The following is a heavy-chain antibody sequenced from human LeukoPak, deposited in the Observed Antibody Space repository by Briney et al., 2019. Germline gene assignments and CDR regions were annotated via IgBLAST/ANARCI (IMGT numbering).Heavy chain of an antibody. CDR1: GGSFSGYY. V-gene: IGHV4-34*01. CDR3: AKGGQLWLPY. J-gene: IGHJ4*02. D-gene: IGHD5-18*01. Sequence: PSETLSLTCAVYGGSFSGYYWSWIRQPPGKGLEWIGEINHSGSTNYNPSLKSRVTISVDTSKNQFSLKLSSVTAADTAVYYCAKGGQLWLPYWGQGTLVTVSS. CDR2: INHSGST.